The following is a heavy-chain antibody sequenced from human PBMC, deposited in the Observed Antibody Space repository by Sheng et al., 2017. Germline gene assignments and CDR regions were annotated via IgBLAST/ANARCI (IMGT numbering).Heavy chain of an antibody. V-gene: IGHV3-15*01. CDR1: GVTFSNAW. D-gene: IGHD1-26*01. CDR3: TTKVGATSGQAFDI. Sequence: EVQLVESGGGLVKPGGSLRLSCVGSGVTFSNAWMSWVRQAPGKGLEWIGRIRSNADGGTADHTAPVKDRFTFSRDDSTNTVFLQVNTLRTEDTAMYYCTTKVGATSGQAFDIWGRGTMVTVSS. J-gene: IGHJ3*02. CDR2: IRSNADGGTA.